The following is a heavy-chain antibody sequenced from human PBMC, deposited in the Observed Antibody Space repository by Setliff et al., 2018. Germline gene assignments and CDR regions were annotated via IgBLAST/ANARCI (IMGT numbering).Heavy chain of an antibody. D-gene: IGHD3-10*01. CDR1: GYTFTGHY. V-gene: IGHV1-2*02. Sequence: GASVKVSCKASGYTFTGHYIHWVRQAPGQGLEWMGCINPRTGVTNYAQKFKGRVTMTRDTSITTVYMDLSSLKSDDTAVYYCARGTDYHGSGSYWAKDLWGKGTTVTVSS. CDR2: INPRTGVT. J-gene: IGHJ6*04. CDR3: ARGTDYHGSGSYWAKDL.